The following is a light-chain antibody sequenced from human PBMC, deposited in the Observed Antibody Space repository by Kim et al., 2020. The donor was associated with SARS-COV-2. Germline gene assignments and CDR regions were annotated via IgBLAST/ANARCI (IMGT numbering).Light chain of an antibody. J-gene: IGKJ1*01. V-gene: IGKV3-20*01. CDR2: GAS. CDR1: RSVSSSN. CDR3: QQYNNWST. Sequence: VITLSPGTLSLSPCERDTLPCCSSRSVSSSNLAWYQQKPGQAPRLLIYGASSRATGIPDRFSGSESGTDFTLTISRLESEDFAVYYCQQYNNWSTFGQGTKVDIK.